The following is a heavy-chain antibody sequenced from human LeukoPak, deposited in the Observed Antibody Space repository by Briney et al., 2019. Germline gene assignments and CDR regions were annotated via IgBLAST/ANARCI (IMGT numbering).Heavy chain of an antibody. CDR1: GGSISSSSYY. J-gene: IGHJ4*02. CDR2: IYYSGST. D-gene: IGHD2-2*01. Sequence: SETLSLTCTVSGGSISSSSYYWGWIRQPPGKGLEWIGSIYYSGSTYYNPSLKSRVTISVDTSKNQFSLKLSSVTAADTAVYYCARARFFSVPFDYWGQGTLVTVSS. CDR3: ARARFFSVPFDY. V-gene: IGHV4-39*07.